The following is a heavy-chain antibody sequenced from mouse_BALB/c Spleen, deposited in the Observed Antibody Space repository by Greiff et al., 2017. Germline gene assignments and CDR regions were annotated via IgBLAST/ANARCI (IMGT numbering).Heavy chain of an antibody. CDR2: ISDGGSYT. J-gene: IGHJ4*01. Sequence: EVKLVESGGGLVKPGGSLKLSCAASGFTFSDYYMYWVRQTPEKRLEWVATISDGGSYTYYPDSVKGRFTIARDNAKNNLYLQMSSLKSEDTAMYYCARCDYDLYYYAMDYWGQGTSVTVSS. V-gene: IGHV5-4*02. CDR3: ARCDYDLYYYAMDY. CDR1: GFTFSDYY. D-gene: IGHD2-4*01.